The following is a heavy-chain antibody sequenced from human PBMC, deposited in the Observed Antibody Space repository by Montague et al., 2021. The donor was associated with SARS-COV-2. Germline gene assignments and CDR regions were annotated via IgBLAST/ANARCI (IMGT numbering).Heavy chain of an antibody. CDR1: GGSISTGSYY. Sequence: TLSLTCTVSGGSISTGSYYWSWIRQPAGKGLERIGRIYTSGSTNYNPPLKSRVTISVDTSKNQFSLKLSSVTAADTAVYYCARGPHYDILTSYYKDGMDVWGQGTTVTVSS. CDR2: IYTSGST. V-gene: IGHV4-61*02. J-gene: IGHJ6*02. CDR3: ARGPHYDILTSYYKDGMDV. D-gene: IGHD3-9*01.